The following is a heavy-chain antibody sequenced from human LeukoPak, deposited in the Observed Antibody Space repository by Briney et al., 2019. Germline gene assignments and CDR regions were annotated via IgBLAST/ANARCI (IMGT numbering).Heavy chain of an antibody. CDR3: AKGRYYYGSGSHRCYDAFDI. V-gene: IGHV3-11*01. J-gene: IGHJ3*02. CDR2: ISSSGSTI. D-gene: IGHD3-10*01. CDR1: GFTFSISY. Sequence: GGSLRPSWAPSGFTFSISYMSWVRQPPGKGREWVSYISSSGSTIYYADSVKGRFTISRDNSKNTLYLQMNSLRAEDTAVYYCAKGRYYYGSGSHRCYDAFDIWGQGTMVTVSS.